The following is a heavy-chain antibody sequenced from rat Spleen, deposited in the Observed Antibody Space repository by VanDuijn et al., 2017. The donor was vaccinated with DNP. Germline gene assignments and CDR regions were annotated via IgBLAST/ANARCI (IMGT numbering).Heavy chain of an antibody. CDR3: TRDDGYYGYKGYFDF. J-gene: IGHJ2*01. Sequence: EVQLVESGGGLVQPGRSLKLSCAASGFTFSDYNMAWVRQAPKKGLEWVATIIYDGSSTYYGDSVKGRFTISRENAETTLYLQMNSLRSADTAIYYCTRDDGYYGYKGYFDFWGRGVMVTVSS. V-gene: IGHV5-7*01. CDR1: GFTFSDYN. CDR2: IIYDGSST. D-gene: IGHD1-6*01.